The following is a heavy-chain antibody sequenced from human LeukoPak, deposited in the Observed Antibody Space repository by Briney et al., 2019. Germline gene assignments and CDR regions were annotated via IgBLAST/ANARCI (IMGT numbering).Heavy chain of an antibody. Sequence: GGSLRLSCAASGFTFSSYWMHWVRQAPGKGLVWVSRIYSDGSSTNYADSVKGRFTISRDNSKNTLYLQMNSLRAEDTAVYHCARALDGSGSRSFDYWGQGTLVTVSS. CDR3: ARALDGSGSRSFDY. V-gene: IGHV3-74*01. CDR1: GFTFSSYW. J-gene: IGHJ4*02. CDR2: IYSDGSST. D-gene: IGHD3-10*01.